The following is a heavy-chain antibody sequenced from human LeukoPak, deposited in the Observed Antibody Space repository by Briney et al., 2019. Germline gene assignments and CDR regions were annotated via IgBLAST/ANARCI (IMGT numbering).Heavy chain of an antibody. J-gene: IGHJ1*01. Sequence: SVKVSCKASGGTFSSYAISWVRQAPGQGLEWMGGIIPIFGTANYAQKFQGRVTITADESTSTAYMELSSLRSEDTAVYYCARGYDSSGYFKTPPFQHWGQGTLVTVSS. CDR2: IIPIFGTA. D-gene: IGHD3-22*01. V-gene: IGHV1-69*13. CDR1: GGTFSSYA. CDR3: ARGYDSSGYFKTPPFQH.